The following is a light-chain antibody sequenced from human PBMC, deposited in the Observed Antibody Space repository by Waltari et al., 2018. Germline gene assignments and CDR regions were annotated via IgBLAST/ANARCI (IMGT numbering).Light chain of an antibody. CDR2: DNG. J-gene: IGLJ3*02. CDR1: SSHIGTGSE. Sequence: QSVLTQPPSVSGAPGQRVTISCTGNSSHIGTGSEVHWYKPLPGRAPKPLIYDNGNRASGVPDRFSGSKSGASASLAITGLQAEDEADYYCQSFDISLRSWVFGGGTKLTVL. V-gene: IGLV1-40*01. CDR3: QSFDISLRSWV.